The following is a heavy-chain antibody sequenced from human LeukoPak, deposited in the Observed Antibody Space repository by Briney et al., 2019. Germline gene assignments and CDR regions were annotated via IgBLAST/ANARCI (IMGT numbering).Heavy chain of an antibody. CDR3: ARQQWLVIDY. CDR2: TYYRSKWYN. CDR1: GDSVSSNTAG. V-gene: IGHV6-1*01. D-gene: IGHD6-19*01. Sequence: SQTLSLTCAISGDSVSSNTAGWNWIRQSPSRGLEWLGRTYYRSKWYNEYADSVKSRITINPDTSKNQFSLQLNSVTPEDTAVNYCARQQWLVIDYWGQGTLVTVSS. J-gene: IGHJ4*02.